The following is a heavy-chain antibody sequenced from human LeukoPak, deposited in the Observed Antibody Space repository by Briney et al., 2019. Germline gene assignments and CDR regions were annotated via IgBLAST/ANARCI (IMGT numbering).Heavy chain of an antibody. CDR3: ARGATAPPYSSSWYYFDY. CDR1: GYSISSGYY. CDR2: IYHSGTT. Sequence: SETLSLTCTVSGYSISSGYYWGWIRQPPGKGLEWIGTIYHSGTTYYNPSLKSRVTMSVDTSKNQFPLKLSSVTAADTAVYYCARGATAPPYSSSWYYFDYWGQGTLVTVSS. J-gene: IGHJ4*02. D-gene: IGHD6-13*01. V-gene: IGHV4-38-2*02.